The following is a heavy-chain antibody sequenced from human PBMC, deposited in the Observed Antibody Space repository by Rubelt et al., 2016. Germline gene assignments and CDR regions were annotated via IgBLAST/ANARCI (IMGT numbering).Heavy chain of an antibody. Sequence: QVQLVQSGAEVKKPGASVKVSCKASGYTFTSYGISWVRQAPGQGLEWMGWMNPNRGNTGYAQKFQGRVTMTRNTSISTAYMELSSLRSEDTAVYYCARIPTLQTDVWGQGTTVTVSS. J-gene: IGHJ6*02. CDR1: GYTFTSYG. CDR2: MNPNRGNT. CDR3: ARIPTLQTDV. V-gene: IGHV1-8*02. D-gene: IGHD4-11*01.